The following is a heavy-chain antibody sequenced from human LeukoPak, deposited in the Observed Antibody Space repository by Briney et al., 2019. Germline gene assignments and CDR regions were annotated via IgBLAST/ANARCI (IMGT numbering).Heavy chain of an antibody. CDR1: GFTFSNAW. CDR3: TTSPIFLEWPDDAFDI. CDR2: IKSKTDGGTT. V-gene: IGHV3-15*01. D-gene: IGHD3-3*01. Sequence: GGSLRLSCAASGFTFSNAWMSWVRQAPGKGLEWVGRIKSKTDGGTTDYAAPVKGRFTISRDDSKNTLYLQMNSLKTEDTAVYYCTTSPIFLEWPDDAFDIWGQGTMVTVSS. J-gene: IGHJ3*02.